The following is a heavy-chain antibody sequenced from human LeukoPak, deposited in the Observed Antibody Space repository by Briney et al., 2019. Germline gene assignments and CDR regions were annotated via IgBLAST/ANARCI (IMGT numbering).Heavy chain of an antibody. CDR1: GGSISSYY. CDR2: IYYSGST. CDR3: ARTYSSSWIHY. J-gene: IGHJ4*02. Sequence: SETQSLTCTVSGGSISSYYWSWIRQPPGKGLEWIGYIYYSGSTNYNPSLKSRVTISVDTSKNQFSLKLSSVTAADTAVYYCARTYSSSWIHYWGQGTLVTVSS. V-gene: IGHV4-59*08. D-gene: IGHD6-13*01.